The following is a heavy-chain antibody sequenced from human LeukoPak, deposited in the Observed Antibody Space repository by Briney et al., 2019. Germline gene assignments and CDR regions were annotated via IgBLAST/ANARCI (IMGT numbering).Heavy chain of an antibody. D-gene: IGHD3-3*01. CDR3: AKESGYDFWSXXXAFDI. CDR1: GFTFSSYG. CDR2: ISYDGSNK. J-gene: IGHJ3*02. Sequence: GGSLRLSCAASGFTFSSYGMHWVRQAPGKGLEWVAVISYDGSNKYYADSVKGRFTISRDNSKNTLYLQMNSLRAEDTAVYYCAKESGYDFWSXXXAFDIWGQGTMVTVSP. V-gene: IGHV3-30*18.